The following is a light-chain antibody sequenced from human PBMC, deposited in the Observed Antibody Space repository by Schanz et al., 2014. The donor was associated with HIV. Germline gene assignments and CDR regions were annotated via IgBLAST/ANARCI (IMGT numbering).Light chain of an antibody. CDR1: SSDVGDYNY. J-gene: IGLJ1*01. CDR2: EVT. V-gene: IGLV2-8*01. CDR3: ASYAGSNNFEV. Sequence: QSALTQPPSAYGSPGQSVTISCTGTSSDVGDYNYVSWYQQHPGKAPKLMIYEVTKRPSGVPDRFSGSKSGNTASLTVSGLQAEDEADYYCASYAGSNNFEVFGTGTKLTVL.